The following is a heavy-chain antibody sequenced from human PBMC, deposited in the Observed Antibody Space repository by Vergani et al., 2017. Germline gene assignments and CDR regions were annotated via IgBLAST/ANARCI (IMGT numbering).Heavy chain of an antibody. CDR3: ARVGYCTNGVCYRYFDY. CDR2: ISSSSSYI. Sequence: EVQLVESGGGLVQPGGSLRLSCAASGFTFSSYAMSWVRQAPGKGLEWVSSISSSSSYIYYADSVKGRFTISRDNAKNSLYLQMNSLRAEDTAVYYCARVGYCTNGVCYRYFDYWGQGTLVTVSS. J-gene: IGHJ4*02. CDR1: GFTFSSYA. V-gene: IGHV3-21*01. D-gene: IGHD2-8*01.